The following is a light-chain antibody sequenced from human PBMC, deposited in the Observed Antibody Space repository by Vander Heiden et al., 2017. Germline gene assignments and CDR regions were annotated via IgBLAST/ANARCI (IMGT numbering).Light chain of an antibody. J-gene: IGLJ1*01. CDR3: SSYTSSSTNV. Sequence: QSALTQPASASGPPGQSITISCTGTSSDVGGYNYVSWYQQHPGKTPKLLIYDVTNRPSGVSNRFSGSKSGNTASLTISGLQAEDEADYYCSSYTSSSTNVFGTGTEVSVL. CDR1: SSDVGGYNY. V-gene: IGLV2-14*01. CDR2: DVT.